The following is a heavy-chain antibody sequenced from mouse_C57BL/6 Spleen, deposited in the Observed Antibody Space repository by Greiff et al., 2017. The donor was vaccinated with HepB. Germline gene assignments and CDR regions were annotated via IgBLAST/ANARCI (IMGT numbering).Heavy chain of an antibody. D-gene: IGHD2-1*01. CDR1: GYTFTSYW. J-gene: IGHJ3*01. V-gene: IGHV1-50*01. CDR3: ARKNYYGNSWFAY. CDR2: IDPSDSYT. Sequence: QVQLKQPGAELVKPGASVKLSCKASGYTFTSYWMQWVKQRPGQGLEWIGEIDPSDSYTNYNQKFKGKATLTVDTSSSTAYMQLSSLTSEDSAVYDCARKNYYGNSWFAYWGQGTLVTVSA.